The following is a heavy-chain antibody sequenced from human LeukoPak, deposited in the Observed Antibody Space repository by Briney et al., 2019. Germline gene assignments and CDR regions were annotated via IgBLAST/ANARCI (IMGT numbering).Heavy chain of an antibody. D-gene: IGHD2-21*02. V-gene: IGHV3-20*04. CDR1: GFTFDDYG. J-gene: IGHJ4*02. CDR3: ARERYCGGDCYSFDY. CDR2: INWNGGST. Sequence: GGSLRLSCAASGFTFDDYGMSWVRQAPGKGLEWVSGINWNGGSTGYADSVKGRFTISRDNAKNSLYQQMNSLRAEDTALYYCARERYCGGDCYSFDYWGQGTLVTVSS.